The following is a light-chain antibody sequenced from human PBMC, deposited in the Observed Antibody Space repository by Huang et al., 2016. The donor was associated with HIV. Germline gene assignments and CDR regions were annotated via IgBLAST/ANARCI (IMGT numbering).Light chain of an antibody. Sequence: DIQMTQSPSFLSAYVAQRVTITCRASQGINNYLAWYQQKPGKVPKRLIYAASTLQSGVSSRFSGSGSGTDFTLIISSLQPEDVGTYYCQKYNSAPLTFGGGTKVEIK. CDR3: QKYNSAPLT. V-gene: IGKV1-27*01. CDR2: AAS. CDR1: QGINNY. J-gene: IGKJ4*01.